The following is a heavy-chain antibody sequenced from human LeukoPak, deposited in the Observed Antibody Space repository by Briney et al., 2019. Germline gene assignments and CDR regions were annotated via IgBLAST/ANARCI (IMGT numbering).Heavy chain of an antibody. D-gene: IGHD1-1*01. CDR2: ITGSGGAT. Sequence: PGGSLRLSCAASGFTFSNAWMSWVRQAPGKGLEWVSSITGSGGATYYADSVKGRFTISRDNSKNTLYLQMNSLRAEDSAVYYCAAAPRETTPLLPVDYWGQGTLVTVSS. CDR1: GFTFSNAW. CDR3: AAAPRETTPLLPVDY. V-gene: IGHV3-23*01. J-gene: IGHJ4*02.